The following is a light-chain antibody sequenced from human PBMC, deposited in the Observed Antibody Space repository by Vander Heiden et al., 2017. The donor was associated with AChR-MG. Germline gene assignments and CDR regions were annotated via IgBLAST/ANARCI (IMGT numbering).Light chain of an antibody. CDR1: SSDIGGYKY. V-gene: IGLV2-14*03. CDR2: EVT. Sequence: QSALTQPASVSGSLGQSITISCTGTSSDIGGYKYVSWYQQHPGKAPKLIIYEVTNRPSGVSYRFSGSKSGNTASLTISGLQAEDEGNYYCSSYTGSSTWLFGGGTDLTVL. J-gene: IGLJ3*02. CDR3: SSYTGSSTWL.